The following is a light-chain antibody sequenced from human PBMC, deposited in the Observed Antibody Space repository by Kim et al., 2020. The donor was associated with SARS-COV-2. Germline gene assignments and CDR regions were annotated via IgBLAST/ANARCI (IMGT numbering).Light chain of an antibody. V-gene: IGLV3-1*01. CDR2: QDS. Sequence: GSPGQTASITCSGDKLGDKYASWYQQKPGQSPVLVIYQDSKRPSGIPERFSGSNSGNTATLTISGTQALDEADYYCQAWDSGTVVFGGGTKLTVL. CDR3: QAWDSGTVV. CDR1: KLGDKY. J-gene: IGLJ2*01.